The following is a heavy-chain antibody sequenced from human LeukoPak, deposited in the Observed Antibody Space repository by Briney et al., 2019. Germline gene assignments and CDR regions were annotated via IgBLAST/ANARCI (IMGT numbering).Heavy chain of an antibody. V-gene: IGHV4-39*07. D-gene: IGHD2-21*01. CDR3: ASGSVVVPSFDY. CDR2: GDYSGGT. J-gene: IGHJ4*02. CDR1: GDSFSSVTDY. Sequence: RASETLSLTCTVSGDSFSSVTDYWAWIRQPPGKGLEWIASGDYSGGTYYNPSLESRVAISADMSKNQFSLKLSSVTAADTAVYYCASGSVVVPSFDYWGQGTLVTVSS.